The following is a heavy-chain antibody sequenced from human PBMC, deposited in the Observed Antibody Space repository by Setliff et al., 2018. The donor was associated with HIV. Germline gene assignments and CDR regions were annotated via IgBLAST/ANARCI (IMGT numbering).Heavy chain of an antibody. CDR1: GFTFTNYA. J-gene: IGHJ4*02. CDR3: TTYSSVYYHSDC. CDR2: ISYDGTT. V-gene: IGHV3-30-3*01. D-gene: IGHD3-22*01. Sequence: PGGSLRLSCAASGFTFTNYAMHWVRQAPGKGLEWVSLISYDGTTYYSDSVKGRFTVSRDNSKNTLYLQMNSLRAEDTAVYYCTTYSSVYYHSDCWGQGTLVTVSS.